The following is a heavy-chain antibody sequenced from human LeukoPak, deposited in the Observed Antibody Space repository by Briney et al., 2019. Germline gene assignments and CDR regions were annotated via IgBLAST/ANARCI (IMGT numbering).Heavy chain of an antibody. J-gene: IGHJ3*02. CDR1: GGSISSSSHY. CDR3: ATHRRSGSGGSENAFEI. CDR2: INHSGST. D-gene: IGHD5-12*01. V-gene: IGHV4-39*01. Sequence: PSETLSLTCTVSGGSISSSSHYWSWIRQPPGKGLEWIGEINHSGSTNYNPSLKSRVTISGDTSKNQFSLKLNSVTAADTAIYYCATHRRSGSGGSENAFEIWGQGTMVTVSS.